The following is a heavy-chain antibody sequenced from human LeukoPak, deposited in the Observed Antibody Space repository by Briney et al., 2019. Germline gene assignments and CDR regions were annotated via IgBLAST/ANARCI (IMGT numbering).Heavy chain of an antibody. CDR1: GESFSTYY. V-gene: IGHV4-34*01. Sequence: SETLSLTCAVYGESFSTYYWSWIRQPPGKGLEWIGEINHGGSTNHNPSLKSRVTISVDTSKNQFSLRLSSVTAVDTAMYYCARPGLAYCGADCYSTEGYYFDYWSQGTLVTVSS. D-gene: IGHD2-21*01. J-gene: IGHJ4*02. CDR3: ARPGLAYCGADCYSTEGYYFDY. CDR2: INHGGST.